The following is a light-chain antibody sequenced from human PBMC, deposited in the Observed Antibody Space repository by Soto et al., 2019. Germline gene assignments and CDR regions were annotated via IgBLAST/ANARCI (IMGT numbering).Light chain of an antibody. CDR1: QSVSSNY. Sequence: EIVLTQSPGTLSLSPGERASLSCRASQSVSSNYLAWYQQKPGQPPRLLIYGASSRATGIPDRFSGSGSGTDFTLIISRLEPEDFAVYYCQQYGSSPWTFGQGTMVEIK. CDR2: GAS. CDR3: QQYGSSPWT. V-gene: IGKV3-20*01. J-gene: IGKJ1*01.